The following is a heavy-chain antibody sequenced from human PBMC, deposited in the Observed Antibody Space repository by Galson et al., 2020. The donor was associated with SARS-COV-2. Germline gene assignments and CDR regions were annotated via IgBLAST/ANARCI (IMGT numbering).Heavy chain of an antibody. CDR1: GFIFNNFA. CDR2: VSHDASTA. J-gene: IGHJ4*01. CDR3: AREGPDYTSSYFDH. V-gene: IGHV3-30*04. Sequence: TGGSLRLSCEASGFIFNNFAMNWVRQPPGKGQEWQAMVSHDASTAYGDSVKGRFTISRENSKSTVFLQLNNLRPEDKAVYFCAREGPDYTSSYFDHWGQGTLVIVSS. D-gene: IGHD2-2*02.